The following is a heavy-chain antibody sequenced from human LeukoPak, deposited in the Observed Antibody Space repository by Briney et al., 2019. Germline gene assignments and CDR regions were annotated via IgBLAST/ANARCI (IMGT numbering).Heavy chain of an antibody. CDR1: GGSFSGYY. V-gene: IGHV4-34*01. CDR3: ARSCSGGSCYAWKFDY. D-gene: IGHD2-15*01. Sequence: SETLSLTCAVYGGSFSGYYWSWIRQPPGKGLEWIGEINHSGSTNYNPSLKSRVTISVDTSKNQFSLKLSSVTAADTAVYYCARSCSGGSCYAWKFDYWGQGTLVTVSS. CDR2: INHSGST. J-gene: IGHJ4*02.